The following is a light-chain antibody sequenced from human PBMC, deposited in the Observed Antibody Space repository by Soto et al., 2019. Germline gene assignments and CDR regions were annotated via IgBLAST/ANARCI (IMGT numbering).Light chain of an antibody. CDR3: QQRTNWIT. CDR1: QSVSIY. J-gene: IGKJ5*01. CDR2: DAA. V-gene: IGKV3-11*01. Sequence: IVLTQSPATLSLSPGERATLSCRASQSVSIYLAWYQQKPGQAPRLLIYDAANRATGIPARFSGGGSGTDFTLTISSLDPEDFAVYYCQQRTNWITFGQGTRLEIK.